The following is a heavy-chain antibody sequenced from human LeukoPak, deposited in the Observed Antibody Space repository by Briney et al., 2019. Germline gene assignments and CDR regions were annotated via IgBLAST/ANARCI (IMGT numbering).Heavy chain of an antibody. J-gene: IGHJ4*02. D-gene: IGHD7-27*01. CDR2: IAGDR. V-gene: IGHV1-18*01. CDR1: GYTFSNYG. CDR3: ARDFWNLYENNDSNRDFDN. Sequence: ASVKVSCKASGYTFSNYGISWVRQAPGQGLEWMAWIAGDRIYAPQFQGRLIISTDPSTSTAYMELRSPRSDDTAVYYCARDFWNLYENNDSNRDFDNWGQGTLLTVSS.